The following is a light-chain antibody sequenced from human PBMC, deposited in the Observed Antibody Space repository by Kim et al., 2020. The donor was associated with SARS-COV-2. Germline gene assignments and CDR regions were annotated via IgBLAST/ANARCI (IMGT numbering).Light chain of an antibody. CDR2: GDN. J-gene: IGLJ3*02. CDR3: CSYANGGTWV. Sequence: QSALTQPASVSGSPGQSITISCSGTNNDVGSHDLVSWYQHHPGSAPKLVIYGDNQRPSGVSSRFSGSKSGNTASLTISGLYPEDEADYYYCSYANGGTWVFGGGTQLTVL. V-gene: IGLV2-23*01. CDR1: NNDVGSHDL.